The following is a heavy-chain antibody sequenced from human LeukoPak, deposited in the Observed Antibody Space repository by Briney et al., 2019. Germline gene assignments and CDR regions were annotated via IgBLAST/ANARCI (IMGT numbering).Heavy chain of an antibody. CDR3: ARDLSLEGRWAELDY. Sequence: GGSLRLSCAASGFTFSSYAMHWVRQAPGKGLEWVAVISYDGSNKYYADSVKGRFTISRDNSKNTLYLQMNSRRAEDTAVYYCARDLSLEGRWAELDYWGQGTLVTVSS. CDR2: ISYDGSNK. V-gene: IGHV3-30*04. CDR1: GFTFSSYA. D-gene: IGHD2/OR15-2a*01. J-gene: IGHJ4*02.